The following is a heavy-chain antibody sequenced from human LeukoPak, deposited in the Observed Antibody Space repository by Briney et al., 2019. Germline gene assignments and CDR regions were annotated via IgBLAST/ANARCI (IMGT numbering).Heavy chain of an antibody. Sequence: GRSLRLSCAASGFTFSDYYMSWIRQAPGKGLEWVSYISSSGSTIYYADSVKGRFTISRDNAKNSLYLQMNSLRAEDTAVYYCARQIVATNEFDYWGQGTLVTVSS. V-gene: IGHV3-11*01. D-gene: IGHD5-12*01. J-gene: IGHJ4*02. CDR2: ISSSGSTI. CDR1: GFTFSDYY. CDR3: ARQIVATNEFDY.